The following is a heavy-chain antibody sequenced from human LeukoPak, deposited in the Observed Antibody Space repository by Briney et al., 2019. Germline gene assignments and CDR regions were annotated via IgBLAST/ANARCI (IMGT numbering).Heavy chain of an antibody. V-gene: IGHV4-38-2*01. D-gene: IGHD3-3*01. CDR2: IYHSGST. Sequence: SETLSLTCAVSGYSISSGYYCGWIRQPPGKGVEWIVSIYHSGSTYYNPTLNSRVTISVDTSNNQFSLKLSSVTAADTDVYYCESPNSCSGYQGIFFDYWGQGTLVTVSS. CDR1: GYSISSGYY. J-gene: IGHJ4*02. CDR3: ESPNSCSGYQGIFFDY.